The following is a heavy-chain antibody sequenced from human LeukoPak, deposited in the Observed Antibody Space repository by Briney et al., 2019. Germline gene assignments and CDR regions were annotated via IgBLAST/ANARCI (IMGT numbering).Heavy chain of an antibody. J-gene: IGHJ6*04. CDR2: INGDGSST. V-gene: IGHV3-74*01. Sequence: GGSLRLSCAASGFTFNNYWMHWVRQAPGKGLVWVSRINGDGSSTRYADSVKGRFTISRDNAENTLFLQTNSLRAEDTAVYHCARGFKFGMDVWGKGITVTVSS. CDR1: GFTFNNYW. CDR3: ARGFKFGMDV.